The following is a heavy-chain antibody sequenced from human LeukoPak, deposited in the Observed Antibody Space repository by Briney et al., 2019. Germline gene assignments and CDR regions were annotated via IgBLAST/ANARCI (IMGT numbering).Heavy chain of an antibody. V-gene: IGHV4-34*01. CDR1: GGSFSGYY. CDR3: ASAGLYYDSSGYAFDI. D-gene: IGHD3-22*01. J-gene: IGHJ3*02. CDR2: INHSGST. Sequence: SETLSLTCAVYGGSFSGYYWSWIRQPPGKGLEWIGEINHSGSTNYNPSSKSRVTISVDTSKNQFSLKLSSVTAADTAVYYCASAGLYYDSSGYAFDIWGQGTMVTVSS.